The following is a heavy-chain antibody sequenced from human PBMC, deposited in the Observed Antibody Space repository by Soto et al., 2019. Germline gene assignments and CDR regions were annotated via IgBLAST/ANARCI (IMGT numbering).Heavy chain of an antibody. CDR3: AKSDYGDSIPYFDY. Sequence: HPGGSLRLSCAASGFTFSSYAMSWVRQAPGKGLEWVSAISGSGGSTYYADSVKGRFTISRDNSKNTLYLQMDSLRAEDTAVYYCAKSDYGDSIPYFDYWGQGTLVTVSS. D-gene: IGHD4-17*01. CDR2: ISGSGGST. V-gene: IGHV3-23*01. J-gene: IGHJ4*02. CDR1: GFTFSSYA.